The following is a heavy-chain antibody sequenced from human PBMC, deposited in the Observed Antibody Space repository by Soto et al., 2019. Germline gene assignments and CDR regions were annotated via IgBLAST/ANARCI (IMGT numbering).Heavy chain of an antibody. CDR3: ARLGHSSSSYYYYGMDV. J-gene: IGHJ6*02. CDR1: GYSFTSYW. D-gene: IGHD6-6*01. V-gene: IGHV5-51*01. CDR2: IYPGDSDT. Sequence: PGESLKISCKGSGYSFTSYWIGWVRQMPGKGLEWMGIIYPGDSDTRYSPSFQGQVTISADKSISTAYLQWSSLKASDTAMYYCARLGHSSSSYYYYGMDVWGQGTTVTVSS.